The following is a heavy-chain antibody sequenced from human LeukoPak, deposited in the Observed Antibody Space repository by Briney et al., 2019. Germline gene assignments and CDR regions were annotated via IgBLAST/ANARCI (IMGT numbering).Heavy chain of an antibody. CDR1: GASFSGSY. V-gene: IGHV4-34*01. Sequence: SETLSLTCAVFGASFSGSYWSWIRQSPGKGLEWIGSIYHSGSTYYNPSLKSRVTISVDMSKNHFSLQLRSVTAADTAVYYCARSRYNWNGAIDFWGQGTLVTVSS. CDR2: IYHSGST. D-gene: IGHD1-20*01. CDR3: ARSRYNWNGAIDF. J-gene: IGHJ4*02.